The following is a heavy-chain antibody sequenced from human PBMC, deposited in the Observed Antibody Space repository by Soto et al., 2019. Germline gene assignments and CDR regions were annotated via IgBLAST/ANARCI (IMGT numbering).Heavy chain of an antibody. CDR3: AGSGLLGRWIHPLAS. V-gene: IGHV4-59*01. Sequence: QVQLQVSGPGLVKPSETLSLTCTVSGDSISSYSWSWIRQPPGKGLEWIGNIHYNGNTTYSPSLKSRVFMSVVTSQKRFSLKLISVTTADTAVYFCAGSGLLGRWIHPLASWGQGTLVTVSS. CDR2: IHYNGNT. CDR1: GDSISSYS. J-gene: IGHJ4*02. D-gene: IGHD2-2*03.